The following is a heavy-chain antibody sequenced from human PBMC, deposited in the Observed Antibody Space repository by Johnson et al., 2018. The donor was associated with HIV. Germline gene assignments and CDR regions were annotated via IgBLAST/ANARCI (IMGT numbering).Heavy chain of an antibody. CDR2: ISWNSCHI. J-gene: IGHJ3*01. D-gene: IGHD2-15*01. Sequence: EVQLVESGGGLVQPGRSLRLSCAASGFTFAEYAMHSARQAPGQGLEWVSGISWNSCHIGYADSVKGRFTISRDNAKNSLYLQMNSLRVEDTALYYCAKDMILSSVVLGSEAFDFWGQGTMVTVSS. CDR3: AKDMILSSVVLGSEAFDF. V-gene: IGHV3-9*01. CDR1: GFTFAEYA.